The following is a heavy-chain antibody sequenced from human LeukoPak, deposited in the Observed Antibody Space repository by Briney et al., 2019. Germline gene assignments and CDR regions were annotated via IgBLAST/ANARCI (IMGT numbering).Heavy chain of an antibody. J-gene: IGHJ6*02. CDR1: GYTFTSYY. CDR3: ARDSRGDFSERDYYYGMDV. D-gene: IGHD2-21*01. V-gene: IGHV1-46*01. Sequence: ASVKVSCKASGYTFTSYYMHWARQAPGQGLEWMGIINPSGGSTSYAQKFQGRVTMTRDTSTSTVYMELSSLRSEDTAVYYCARDSRGDFSERDYYYGMDVWGQGTTVTVSS. CDR2: INPSGGST.